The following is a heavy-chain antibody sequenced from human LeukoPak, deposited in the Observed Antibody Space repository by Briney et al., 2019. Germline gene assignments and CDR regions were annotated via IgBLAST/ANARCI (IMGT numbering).Heavy chain of an antibody. Sequence: GGPLRPSCAASGFTFSSYWMPWFRKAPGKGLVWVPRINSDGSSTSYADSVKGRFTISRDNAKNTLYLQMNSLRAEDTAVYYCASAEYSYGPYYYYYYMDVWGKGTTVTVSS. J-gene: IGHJ6*03. CDR3: ASAEYSYGPYYYYYYMDV. CDR2: INSDGSST. CDR1: GFTFSSYW. D-gene: IGHD5-18*01. V-gene: IGHV3-74*01.